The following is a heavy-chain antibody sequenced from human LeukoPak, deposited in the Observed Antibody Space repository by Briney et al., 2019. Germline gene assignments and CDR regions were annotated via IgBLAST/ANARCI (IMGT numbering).Heavy chain of an antibody. CDR1: GFTFRNHG. CDR3: VRDIGGFYRGYGDS. Sequence: GGSLRLSCAASGFTFRNHGMYWVRQAPGKGLEWVAVIWYDGSNKYYGDSVKGQFTISRDNSKNSLYLQMDSLRVEDTAVYYCVRDIGGFYRGYGDSWGQGTLVTVSS. D-gene: IGHD5-12*01. CDR2: IWYDGSNK. V-gene: IGHV3-33*01. J-gene: IGHJ4*02.